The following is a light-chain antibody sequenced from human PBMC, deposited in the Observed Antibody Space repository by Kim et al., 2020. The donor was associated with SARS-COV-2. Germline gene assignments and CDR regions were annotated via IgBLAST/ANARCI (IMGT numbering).Light chain of an antibody. V-gene: IGLV3-25*03. Sequence: PGPPARITCSGDALPKQYAYWFQQKPGQAPVLVIYKDTERPSGIPERFSGSTSGTTVTVTISGVQAEDEADYYCQSADSSDTFWVFGGGTQLTVL. CDR1: ALPKQY. J-gene: IGLJ3*02. CDR2: KDT. CDR3: QSADSSDTFWV.